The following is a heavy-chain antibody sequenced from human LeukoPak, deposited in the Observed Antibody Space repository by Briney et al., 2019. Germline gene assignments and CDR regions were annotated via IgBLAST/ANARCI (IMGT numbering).Heavy chain of an antibody. CDR3: AKDTPIYIAVVTAIPFDY. Sequence: PGGSLRLSCAASGFTFSSYAMSWVRQAPGKGLEWVSAISGSGGSTYYADSVKGRFTISRDNSKNTLYLQMNSLRAEDTAVYYCAKDTPIYIAVVTAIPFDYWGQGTLVTVSS. V-gene: IGHV3-23*01. D-gene: IGHD2-21*02. J-gene: IGHJ4*02. CDR1: GFTFSSYA. CDR2: ISGSGGST.